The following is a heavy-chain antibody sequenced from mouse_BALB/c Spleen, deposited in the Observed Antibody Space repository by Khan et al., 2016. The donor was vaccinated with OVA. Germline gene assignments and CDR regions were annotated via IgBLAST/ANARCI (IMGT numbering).Heavy chain of an antibody. J-gene: IGHJ2*01. CDR2: ISGDSNTI. CDR3: ATSYFYGYYFDY. Sequence: EVQVVESGGDLVQPGGSRKLSCAASGFTFSSYGMHWVRQAPEKGLEWVAYISGDSNTIYYADTVKGRFTISRDNPRNTLFLQMTSLMSEDTAMYYCATSYFYGYYFDYWGRGTTLTVSS. D-gene: IGHD1-1*01. CDR1: GFTFSSYG. V-gene: IGHV5-17*02.